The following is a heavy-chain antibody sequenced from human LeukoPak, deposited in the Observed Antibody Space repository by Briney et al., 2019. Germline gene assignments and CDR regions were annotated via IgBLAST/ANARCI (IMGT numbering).Heavy chain of an antibody. Sequence: GGSLRLSCAASGFTFSSYAMSWVRQAPGKGLEWVSSISGSGGTTYYADSVKGRFTISRDNSKNTLFLQMNSPRAEDTAVYYCAKRYYYGSGSYDYWGQGTLVTVSS. J-gene: IGHJ4*02. CDR3: AKRYYYGSGSYDY. CDR2: ISGSGGTT. V-gene: IGHV3-23*01. D-gene: IGHD3-10*01. CDR1: GFTFSSYA.